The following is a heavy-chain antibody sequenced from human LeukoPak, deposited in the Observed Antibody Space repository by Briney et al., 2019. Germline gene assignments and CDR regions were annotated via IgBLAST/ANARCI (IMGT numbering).Heavy chain of an antibody. CDR2: INHSGST. CDR3: ARETMIVVVDY. J-gene: IGHJ4*02. V-gene: IGHV4-34*01. CDR1: GGSFSGYY. D-gene: IGHD3-22*01. Sequence: SETLSLTCAVYGGSFSGYYWSWIRQPPGKGLEWIGEINHSGSTNYNPSLKSRVTISVDTSKNQFSLKLSSVTAADTAVYYCARETMIVVVDYWGQGTLATVSS.